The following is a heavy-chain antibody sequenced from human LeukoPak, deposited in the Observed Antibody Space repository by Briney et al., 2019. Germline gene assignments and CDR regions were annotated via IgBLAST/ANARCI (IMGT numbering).Heavy chain of an antibody. Sequence: ASVKVSCKASGYTFTDYYIHWVRQAPGQGLEWLGWINPHTDGTHKKFQDRVTMTRDRSIRTAYMEVSRLGSDDTAEYYCATMGAKNFDLWGQGTLVNVSA. CDR2: INPHTDGT. V-gene: IGHV1-2*02. D-gene: IGHD1-26*01. J-gene: IGHJ4*02. CDR3: ATMGAKNFDL. CDR1: GYTFTDYY.